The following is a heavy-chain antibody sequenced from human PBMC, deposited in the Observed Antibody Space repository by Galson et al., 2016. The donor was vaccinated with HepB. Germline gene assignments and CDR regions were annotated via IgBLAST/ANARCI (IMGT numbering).Heavy chain of an antibody. D-gene: IGHD6-19*01. CDR2: IYWNDEK. Sequence: PALVKPTQTLTLTCTFSGFSLSTNGVGVGWIRQPPGKALEWLALIYWNDEKRYSTSLKSRLTITKDTSKNQVVLTMTNMDPVDTSTYYCAHEPRIGWYGGNYLDYWGQETLVTVSS. V-gene: IGHV2-5*01. CDR1: GFSLSTNGVG. CDR3: AHEPRIGWYGGNYLDY. J-gene: IGHJ4*01.